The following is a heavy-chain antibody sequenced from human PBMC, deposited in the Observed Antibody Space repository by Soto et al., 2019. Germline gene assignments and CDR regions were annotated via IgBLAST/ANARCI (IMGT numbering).Heavy chain of an antibody. CDR2: IYYSGST. Sequence: SETRSLTCSVSGGSISGGGYYWSWIRQHPGKGLEWIGYIYYSGSTYYNPSLKSRVTISVDTSKNQFSLQLNSVTPEDTAVYYCAREWSIAAAGFDYWGQGTLVTVSS. CDR3: AREWSIAAAGFDY. V-gene: IGHV4-31*03. CDR1: GGSISGGGYY. J-gene: IGHJ4*02. D-gene: IGHD6-13*01.